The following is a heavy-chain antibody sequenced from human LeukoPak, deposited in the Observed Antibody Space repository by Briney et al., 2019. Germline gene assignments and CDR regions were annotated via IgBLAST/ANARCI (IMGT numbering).Heavy chain of an antibody. CDR3: ARDEGIAAADWFDP. D-gene: IGHD6-13*01. CDR2: IYTSGST. V-gene: IGHV4-4*07. J-gene: IGHJ5*02. CDR1: GGSISSYY. Sequence: SETLSLTCTVSGGSISSYYWSWIRQPAGKGLEWIGRIYTSGSTNYNPSLKSRVTMSVDTSKNQFSLKLSSVTAADTAVYYCARDEGIAAADWFDPWGQGTLVTVSS.